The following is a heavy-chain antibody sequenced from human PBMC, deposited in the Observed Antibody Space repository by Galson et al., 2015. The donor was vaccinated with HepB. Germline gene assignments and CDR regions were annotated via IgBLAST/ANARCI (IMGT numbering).Heavy chain of an antibody. Sequence: SVKVSCKASGYTFTSYAMHWVRQAPGQRLEWMGWINAGSGNTKYSQKFQGRVTITRDTSASTAYMELSSLRSEDTAVYYCARADILTGSFDYWGQGTLVTVSS. CDR3: ARADILTGSFDY. J-gene: IGHJ4*02. CDR2: INAGSGNT. D-gene: IGHD3-9*01. CDR1: GYTFTSYA. V-gene: IGHV1-3*01.